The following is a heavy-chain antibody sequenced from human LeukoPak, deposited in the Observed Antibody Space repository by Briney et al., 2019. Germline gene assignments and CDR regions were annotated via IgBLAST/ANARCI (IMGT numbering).Heavy chain of an antibody. CDR2: ISGSAHKI. CDR1: GFTFSSYA. J-gene: IGHJ4*02. V-gene: IGHV3-23*01. CDR3: AGRITGYSSGYVY. D-gene: IGHD5-18*01. Sequence: GGSLRLSCAASGFTFSSYAMSWVRQAPGKGLDWVSVISGSAHKIRYADSVKGRFTISRDNSENTVYLQMNNLRAEDTAVYYCAGRITGYSSGYVYWGQGTLVTVSS.